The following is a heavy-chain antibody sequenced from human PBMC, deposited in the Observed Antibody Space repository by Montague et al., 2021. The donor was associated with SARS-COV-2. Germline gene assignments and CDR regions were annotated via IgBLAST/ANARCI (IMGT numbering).Heavy chain of an antibody. CDR2: IHQDGNWI. V-gene: IGHV3-7*01. D-gene: IGHD6-13*01. Sequence: SLSLSCAASGFTFSHYWMSWVRQAPGKGPEWVANIHQDGNWIYYMDSVRGRFTISRDNARRSLYLQMSSLRDDDTAIYYCARDPGIPSAGTVGHFDSWGQGILVIVSS. CDR1: GFTFSHYW. CDR3: ARDPGIPSAGTVGHFDS. J-gene: IGHJ5*01.